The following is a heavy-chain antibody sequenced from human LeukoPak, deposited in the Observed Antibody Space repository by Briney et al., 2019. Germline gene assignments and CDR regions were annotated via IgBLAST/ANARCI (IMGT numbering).Heavy chain of an antibody. Sequence: GGSLRLSCAASGFTFRSYAVHWVRQAPGRGLEWVAVVSYDGGNIYYTDAVKGRFTISRDNSKNTLYLQMNSLRVEDTAVYYCARDTKYAFDNWGQGTLVTVSS. V-gene: IGHV3-30*07. CDR2: VSYDGGNI. CDR3: ARDTKYAFDN. J-gene: IGHJ4*02. D-gene: IGHD2-2*01. CDR1: GFTFRSYA.